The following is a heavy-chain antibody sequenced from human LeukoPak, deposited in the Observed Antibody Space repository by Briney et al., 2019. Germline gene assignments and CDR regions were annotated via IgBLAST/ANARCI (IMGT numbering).Heavy chain of an antibody. CDR3: AKFGFWIRGDYDFNY. D-gene: IGHD4-17*01. V-gene: IGHV3-23*01. J-gene: IGHJ4*02. CDR1: GFIFSNYA. CDR2: VVGSGDTT. Sequence: GRSLRLSCAASGFIFSNYAMSWVRQAPGEGLEWVSSVVGSGDTTHYADSVKGRFTISRDNSKNTLYLQMNSLRAEDTAIYYCAKFGFWIRGDYDFNYWGQGTLVTVSS.